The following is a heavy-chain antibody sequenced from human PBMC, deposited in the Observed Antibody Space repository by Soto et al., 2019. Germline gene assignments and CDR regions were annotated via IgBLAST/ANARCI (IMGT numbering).Heavy chain of an antibody. CDR3: TRVQMGPRRDFMDV. V-gene: IGHV1-46*03. CDR2: TNPHGRTT. J-gene: IGHJ6*02. CDR1: RYMFTYSF. D-gene: IGHD2-21*02. Sequence: AAVKVSCKASRYMFTYSFFHWVRQAPGRGLEWMGITNPHGRTTNYEERFRGRVNMTWDTSTSTVYMEVTSLRSEDTAVYYCTRVQMGPRRDFMDVWGQGTRVTVSS.